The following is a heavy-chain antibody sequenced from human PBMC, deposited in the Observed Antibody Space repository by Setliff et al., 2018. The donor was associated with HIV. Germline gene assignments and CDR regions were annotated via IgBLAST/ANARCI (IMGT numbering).Heavy chain of an antibody. V-gene: IGHV4-38-2*02. J-gene: IGHJ3*02. CDR1: GYSISSGYY. CDR2: IYHSGST. Sequence: PSETLSLTCTVSGYSISSGYYWGWIRQPPGKGLEWIGSIYHSGSTYYNPSLKSRVTISVDTSKNQFSLKLSSVTAADTAVYYCARGVPPDLYYDSSHGYDAFDIWGQGTVVTVSS. CDR3: ARGVPPDLYYDSSHGYDAFDI. D-gene: IGHD3-22*01.